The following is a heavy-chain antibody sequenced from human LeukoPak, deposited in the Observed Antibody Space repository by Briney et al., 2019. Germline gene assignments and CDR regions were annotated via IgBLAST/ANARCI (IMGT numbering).Heavy chain of an antibody. CDR1: GYTFTSYY. D-gene: IGHD3-10*01. Sequence: ASVKVSCKASGYTFTSYYMHWVRQAPGQGLEWMGWINPNSGGTNYAQKFQGRVTMTRDTSISTAYMELSRLRSDDTAVYYCARERYYGSGTSINWFDPWGQGTLVTVSS. CDR2: INPNSGGT. V-gene: IGHV1-2*02. CDR3: ARERYYGSGTSINWFDP. J-gene: IGHJ5*02.